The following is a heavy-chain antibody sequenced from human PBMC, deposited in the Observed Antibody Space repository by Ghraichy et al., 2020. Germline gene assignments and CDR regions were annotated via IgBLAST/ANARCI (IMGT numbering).Heavy chain of an antibody. CDR1: GFTFSSYA. D-gene: IGHD2-2*01. CDR3: AKAPIVVVPAANYYYYGMDV. Sequence: LSLTCAASGFTFSSYAMSWVRQAPGKGLEWVSAISGSGGSTYYADSVKGRFTISRDNSKNTLYLQMNSLRAEDTAVYYCAKAPIVVVPAANYYYYGMDVWGQGTTVTVSS. V-gene: IGHV3-23*01. CDR2: ISGSGGST. J-gene: IGHJ6*02.